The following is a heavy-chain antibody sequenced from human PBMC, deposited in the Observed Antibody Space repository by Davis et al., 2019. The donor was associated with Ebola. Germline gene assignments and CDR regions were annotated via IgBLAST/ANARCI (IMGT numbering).Heavy chain of an antibody. V-gene: IGHV3-23*01. CDR3: AKGVSYYYYMDV. D-gene: IGHD6-13*01. J-gene: IGHJ6*03. CDR2: ISGSGGGT. CDR1: GFTFSSYA. Sequence: GESLKISCAASGFTFSSYAMSWVRQAPGKGLEWVSGISGSGGGTYSADSVKGRFTISRDNSKNTLYLQMNSLRAEDTAVYYCAKGVSYYYYMDVWGKGTTVTVSS.